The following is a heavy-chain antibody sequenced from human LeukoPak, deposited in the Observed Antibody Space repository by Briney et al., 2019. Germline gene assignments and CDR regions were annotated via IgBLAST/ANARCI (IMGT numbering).Heavy chain of an antibody. V-gene: IGHV4-59*08. CDR1: GGSISSYY. CDR3: AGHDDSSGWFDFDY. D-gene: IGHD6-19*01. J-gene: IGHJ4*02. Sequence: SETLSLTCTVSGGSISSYYWNWIRQPAGKRPEWIGRIALEGIINYNPSLQSRVTISVDTSNNQFSLSLTSVTAADTAMYYCAGHDDSSGWFDFDYWGQGTLVTVSS. CDR2: IALEGII.